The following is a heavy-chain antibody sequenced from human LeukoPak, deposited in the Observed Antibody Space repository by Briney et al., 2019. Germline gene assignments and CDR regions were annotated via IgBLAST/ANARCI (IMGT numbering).Heavy chain of an antibody. D-gene: IGHD5-12*01. CDR1: GYTFTGYY. Sequence: ASVKVSCKASGYTFTGYYMHWVRQAPGQGLEWMGWINPNSGGTNYAQKFQGRVTMTRDTSISTAHMELSRLRSDDTAVYYCARDGATRDYFDYWGQGTLVTVSS. J-gene: IGHJ4*02. CDR2: INPNSGGT. CDR3: ARDGATRDYFDY. V-gene: IGHV1-2*02.